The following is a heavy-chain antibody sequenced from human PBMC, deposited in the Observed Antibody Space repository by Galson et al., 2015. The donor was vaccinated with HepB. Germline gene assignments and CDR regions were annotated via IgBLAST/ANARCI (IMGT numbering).Heavy chain of an antibody. J-gene: IGHJ6*02. CDR3: AKVGSSNSWYGYFYGMDV. CDR2: ISGSGGST. CDR1: GFTFSNYA. D-gene: IGHD6-13*01. Sequence: SLRLSCAASGFTFSNYAMSWVRQASGKGLEWVSAISGSGGSTYYADSVKGRFTIPRDNSKNTLYLKMNSLRAEDTAVYYCAKVGSSNSWYGYFYGMDVWGQGTTVTVSS. V-gene: IGHV3-23*01.